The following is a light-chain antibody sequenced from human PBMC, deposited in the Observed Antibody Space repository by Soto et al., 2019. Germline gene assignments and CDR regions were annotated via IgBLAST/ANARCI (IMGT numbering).Light chain of an antibody. CDR2: GAS. V-gene: IGKV3-20*01. J-gene: IGKJ1*01. CDR3: QQYDSTPPT. CDR1: QSLNSNY. Sequence: IVLTQSPGTLSLSPGEGATLACRASQSLNSNYLAWYQRKPGQAPRLLIYGASNRATDIPYRFSASGSGTDFTLTITRLEAEDFAVYYCQQYDSTPPTFGQGTKVEVK.